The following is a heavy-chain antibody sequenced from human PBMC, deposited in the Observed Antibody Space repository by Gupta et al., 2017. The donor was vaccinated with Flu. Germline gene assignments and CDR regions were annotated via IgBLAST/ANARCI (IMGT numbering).Heavy chain of an antibody. CDR3: ARVYCTSTTCPFDS. J-gene: IGHJ4*02. D-gene: IGHD2-2*01. Sequence: RQPPGKGLEWIGYIYPSGSTYYNPSLKGRATISVDRSKNQFSLKLTSVTAADTAGYYCARVYCTSTTCPFDSWGQGTLVNVSS. CDR2: IYPSGST. V-gene: IGHV4-30-2*01.